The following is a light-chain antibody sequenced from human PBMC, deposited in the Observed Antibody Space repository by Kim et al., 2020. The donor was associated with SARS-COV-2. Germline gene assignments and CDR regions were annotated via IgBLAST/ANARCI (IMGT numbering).Light chain of an antibody. V-gene: IGKV1-27*01. Sequence: ASVGDRVTSTCRASQGISNYLAWYQQKPGKVPKLLIYAASALQSGVPSRFSGSGSGTDFTLTISSLQPEDVATYYCQKYNSAPRTFGQGTKVEIK. J-gene: IGKJ1*01. CDR1: QGISNY. CDR2: AAS. CDR3: QKYNSAPRT.